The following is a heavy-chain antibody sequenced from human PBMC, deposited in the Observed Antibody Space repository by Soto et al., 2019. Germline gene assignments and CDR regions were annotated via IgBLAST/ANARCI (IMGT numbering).Heavy chain of an antibody. D-gene: IGHD3-9*01. V-gene: IGHV3-33*01. CDR2: IWYDGSNK. CDR1: GFTFSSYG. J-gene: IGHJ4*02. CDR3: ASWGETGYYLSTGYPDY. Sequence: QVQLVESGGGVVQPGRSLRLSCAASGFTFSSYGMHWVRQAPGKGLEWVAVIWYDGSNKYYADSVKGRFTISRDNSKNTLHLQMNSLRAEDTAVYYCASWGETGYYLSTGYPDYWGQGTLVTVSS.